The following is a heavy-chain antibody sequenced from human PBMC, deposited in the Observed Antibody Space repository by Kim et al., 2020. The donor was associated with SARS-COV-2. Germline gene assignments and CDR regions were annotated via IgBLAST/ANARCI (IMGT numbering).Heavy chain of an antibody. Sequence: SETLSLTCRVSGDSISSGYYWGWIRQSPGKGPEWIGSIYHTGTTYYTPSLKSRVTISVDTSKNHFSMKLTSVTAADTAVYYCARDHDFWSRKDAGGYFDYWGQGTLVTVSS. V-gene: IGHV4-38-2*02. CDR1: GDSISSGYY. D-gene: IGHD3-3*01. CDR2: IYHTGTT. CDR3: ARDHDFWSRKDAGGYFDY. J-gene: IGHJ4*02.